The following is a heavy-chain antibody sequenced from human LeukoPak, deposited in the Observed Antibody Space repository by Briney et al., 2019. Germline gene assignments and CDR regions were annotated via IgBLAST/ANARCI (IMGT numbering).Heavy chain of an antibody. CDR3: ARGELGDRSGFSFFDY. D-gene: IGHD3-22*01. Sequence: SVKVSCKAPRGTFDSYGISWVRQAPGQGLEWMGGVMAIFGGVKYGQKFQGRATITTDASTSTAYMELRSPTSEDTGIYYCARGELGDRSGFSFFDYWGQGTLVTVSS. CDR2: VMAIFGGV. V-gene: IGHV1-69*05. CDR1: RGTFDSYG. J-gene: IGHJ4*02.